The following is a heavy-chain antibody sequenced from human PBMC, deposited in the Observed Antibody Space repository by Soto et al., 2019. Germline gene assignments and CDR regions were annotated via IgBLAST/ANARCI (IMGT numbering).Heavy chain of an antibody. D-gene: IGHD1-20*01. Sequence: QVQLVQSGAEVKKPGSSVKVSCKASGGTFSSYAISWVRQAPGQGLEWMGGIIPIFGTANYAQKFQGRVTLTADEYTSTAYMELGSLRSEDTAVYYCARDGGLWYNWNEDYYYGMDVWGQGTTVTVSS. V-gene: IGHV1-69*12. J-gene: IGHJ6*02. CDR1: GGTFSSYA. CDR3: ARDGGLWYNWNEDYYYGMDV. CDR2: IIPIFGTA.